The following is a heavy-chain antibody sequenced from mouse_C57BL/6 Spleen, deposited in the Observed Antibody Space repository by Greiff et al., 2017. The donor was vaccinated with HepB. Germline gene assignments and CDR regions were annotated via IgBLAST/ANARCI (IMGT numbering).Heavy chain of an antibody. CDR1: GYTFTDYN. CDR2: INPNNGGT. CDR3: ARFDDYEGAY. D-gene: IGHD2-4*01. Sequence: VHVKQSGPELVKPGASVKIPCKASGYTFTDYNMDWVKQSHGKSLEWIGDINPNNGGTIYNQKFKGKATLTVDKSSSTAYMELRSLTSEDTAVYYCARFDDYEGAYWGQGTLVTVSA. J-gene: IGHJ3*01. V-gene: IGHV1-18*01.